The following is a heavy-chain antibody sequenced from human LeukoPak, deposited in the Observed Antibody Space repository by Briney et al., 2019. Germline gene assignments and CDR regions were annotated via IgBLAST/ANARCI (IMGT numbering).Heavy chain of an antibody. V-gene: IGHV3-64*01. CDR3: ARAGYSYGDDY. Sequence: GGSLRLSCAASGFTFSSYAMHWVRQAPGKGLEYVSAISSNGGSTYYANSVKGRFTISRDNSKNTLYLQMGSLRAEDMAVYYCARAGYSYGDDYWGQGTLVTVSS. D-gene: IGHD5-18*01. CDR1: GFTFSSYA. CDR2: ISSNGGST. J-gene: IGHJ4*02.